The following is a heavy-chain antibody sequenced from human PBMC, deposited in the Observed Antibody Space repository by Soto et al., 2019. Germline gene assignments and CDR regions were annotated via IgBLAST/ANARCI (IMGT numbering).Heavy chain of an antibody. D-gene: IGHD2-2*01. V-gene: IGHV3-23*01. Sequence: DVRLLESGGGLVQPGGSLRLSCAASGFTISSYSMSWVRQAPGKGLEWVSTIGTSASTYYGDSVRGRFTISRDNSRNTLYLQMNSLRAEDTAVYYCADLSRYCTSSNCDWGQGTLVTVSS. CDR2: IGTSAST. CDR1: GFTISSYS. CDR3: ADLSRYCTSSNCD. J-gene: IGHJ4*02.